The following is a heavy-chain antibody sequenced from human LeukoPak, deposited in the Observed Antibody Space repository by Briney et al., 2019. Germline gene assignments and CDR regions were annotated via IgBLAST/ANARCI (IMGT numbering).Heavy chain of an antibody. Sequence: SETLSLTCTVSGGSISSYYWSCIRQPPGKGLEWIGYIYYSGSTNYNPSLKSRVTISVDTSKNQFSLKLSSVTAADTAVYYCARGHDILTGYYQGAFDIWGQGTMVTVSS. V-gene: IGHV4-59*01. J-gene: IGHJ3*02. CDR1: GGSISSYY. D-gene: IGHD3-9*01. CDR3: ARGHDILTGYYQGAFDI. CDR2: IYYSGST.